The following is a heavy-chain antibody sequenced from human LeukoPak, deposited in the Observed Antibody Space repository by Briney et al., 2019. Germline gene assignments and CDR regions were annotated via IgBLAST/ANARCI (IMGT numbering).Heavy chain of an antibody. D-gene: IGHD3-22*01. CDR2: IKQDGSEK. CDR3: ARVASSGYYYFSDY. CDR1: GFTFSSYW. J-gene: IGHJ4*02. V-gene: IGHV3-7*01. Sequence: PGGSLRLSCVASGFTFSSYWMNWVRQAPGKGLEWVANIKQDGSEKFYVDFVKGRFTISRDNAKNSLYLHMNSLRVEDTAVYYCARVASSGYYYFSDYWGQGTLVTVSS.